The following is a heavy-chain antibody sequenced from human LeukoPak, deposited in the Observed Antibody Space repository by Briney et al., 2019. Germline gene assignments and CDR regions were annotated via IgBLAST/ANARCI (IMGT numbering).Heavy chain of an antibody. D-gene: IGHD3-10*01. V-gene: IGHV3-23*01. CDR1: GFTFSSYA. J-gene: IGHJ3*02. Sequence: GGSLRLSCAASGFTFSSYAMSGVRQAPGKGLEWVSAISGSGGSTYYADSVKGRFTISRDNSKNTLYLQMNSLRAEDTAVYYCAKDYYGSGSYISRFVDDAFDIWGQGTMVTVSS. CDR2: ISGSGGST. CDR3: AKDYYGSGSYISRFVDDAFDI.